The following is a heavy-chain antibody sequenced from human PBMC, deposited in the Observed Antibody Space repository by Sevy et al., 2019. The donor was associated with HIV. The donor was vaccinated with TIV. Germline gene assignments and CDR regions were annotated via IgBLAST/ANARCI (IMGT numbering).Heavy chain of an antibody. CDR1: GFTFSSYA. CDR2: ISYDGSNE. V-gene: IGHV3-30-3*01. CDR3: ASLRYYYGSGTDYSDSFDI. J-gene: IGHJ3*02. Sequence: GGSLRLSCAASGFTFSSYAMHWVRQAPGKGLEWVTVISYDGSNEYYADSVKGRFNISRDNSNNTLYLLMNSLRVEDTAVYYCASLRYYYGSGTDYSDSFDIWGQGTMVTVSS. D-gene: IGHD3-10*01.